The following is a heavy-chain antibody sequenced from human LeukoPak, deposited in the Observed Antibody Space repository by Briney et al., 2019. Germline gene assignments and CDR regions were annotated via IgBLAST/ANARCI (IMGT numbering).Heavy chain of an antibody. CDR3: ARDSDSSGWYYFDY. CDR1: GHTFTGYY. J-gene: IGHJ4*02. D-gene: IGHD6-19*01. Sequence: ASVKVSCKASGHTFTGYYMHWVRQAPGQGLEWMGWISAYNGNTNYAQKLQGRVTMTTDTPTSTAYMELRSLRSDDTAVYYCARDSDSSGWYYFDYWGQGTLVTVSS. V-gene: IGHV1-18*04. CDR2: ISAYNGNT.